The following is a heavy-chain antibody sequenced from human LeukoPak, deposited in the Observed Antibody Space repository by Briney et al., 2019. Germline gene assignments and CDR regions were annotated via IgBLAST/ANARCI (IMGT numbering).Heavy chain of an antibody. Sequence: GGSLRLSCAASGFAFSNFEMHWVRQSPGGRLEWVAHIFVNGATQYEGFVKGGFIIASRNTKSSVFHQMNSMRDGDTAVYHCIRERFGERTFEIWGQGTMVSVSS. D-gene: IGHD3-10*01. J-gene: IGHJ3*02. CDR1: GFAFSNFE. V-gene: IGHV3-13*01. CDR2: IFVNGAT. CDR3: IRERFGERTFEI.